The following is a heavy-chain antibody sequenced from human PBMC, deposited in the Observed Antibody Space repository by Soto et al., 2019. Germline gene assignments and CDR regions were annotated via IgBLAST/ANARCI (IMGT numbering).Heavy chain of an antibody. J-gene: IGHJ4*02. Sequence: EVQLLESGGGLVQPGGSLRLSCAASGFTFSSYGMTGVRRAPGKGLEWVSFSSATGAGTYYADSVKGRFTISRDNSKNTLYLQMTSLRADDTAVYYCAKDRRAGGNYGFYSDFWGQGALVIVSS. CDR2: SSATGAGT. D-gene: IGHD1-7*01. CDR3: AKDRRAGGNYGFYSDF. CDR1: GFTFSSYG. V-gene: IGHV3-23*01.